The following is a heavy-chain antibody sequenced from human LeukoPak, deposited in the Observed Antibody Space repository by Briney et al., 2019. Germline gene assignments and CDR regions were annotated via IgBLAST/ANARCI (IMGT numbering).Heavy chain of an antibody. CDR3: ARDYLWFGEVAFDI. V-gene: IGHV3-9*01. Sequence: SGRSLRLSCAASGFTFDDYAMHWVRQGPGKGLEWVSLIGWNSGNIAYADSVKGRFTISRDNAKKSLYLQMNSLRAEDTAVYYCARDYLWFGEVAFDIWGQGTMVTVSS. J-gene: IGHJ3*02. CDR2: IGWNSGNI. D-gene: IGHD3-10*01. CDR1: GFTFDDYA.